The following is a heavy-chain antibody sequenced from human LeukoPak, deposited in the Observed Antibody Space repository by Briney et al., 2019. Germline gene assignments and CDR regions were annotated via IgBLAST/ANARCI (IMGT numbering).Heavy chain of an antibody. V-gene: IGHV1-69*05. J-gene: IGHJ6*03. D-gene: IGHD5-24*01. CDR2: IIPIFGTA. CDR3: ARDEGMGYYYYYMDV. Sequence: GASVKVSCKASGGTFSSYAISWVRQAPGQGLEWMGGIIPIFGTANYVQKFQGRVTITTDESTSTAYMELSSLRSEDTAVYYCARDEGMGYYYYYMDVWGKGTTVTVSS. CDR1: GGTFSSYA.